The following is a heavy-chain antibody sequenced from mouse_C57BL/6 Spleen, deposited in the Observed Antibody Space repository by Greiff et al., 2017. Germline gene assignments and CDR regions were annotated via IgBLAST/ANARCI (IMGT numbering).Heavy chain of an antibody. J-gene: IGHJ4*01. Sequence: EVQLQQSGPELVKPGASVKISCKASGYSFTGYYMNWVKQSPEKSLEWIGEFNPSTGGTTYNQKFKAKATLTVDKSSSTAYMQLKSLTSEDSAVYYCAGRAMDYWGQGTSVTVSS. D-gene: IGHD6-1*01. V-gene: IGHV1-42*01. CDR1: GYSFTGYY. CDR3: AGRAMDY. CDR2: FNPSTGGT.